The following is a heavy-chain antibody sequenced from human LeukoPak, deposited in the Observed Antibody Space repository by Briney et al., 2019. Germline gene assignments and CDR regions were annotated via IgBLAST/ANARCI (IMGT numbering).Heavy chain of an antibody. CDR2: IYYSGST. Sequence: SETLSPTCTVSGGSISSYYWSWIRQPPGKGLEWIGYIYYSGSTNYNPSLKSRVTISVDTSKNQFSLKLSSVTAADTAVYYCAREKGQQLVEFDAFDIWGQGTMVTVSS. J-gene: IGHJ3*02. CDR1: GGSISSYY. CDR3: AREKGQQLVEFDAFDI. V-gene: IGHV4-59*01. D-gene: IGHD6-13*01.